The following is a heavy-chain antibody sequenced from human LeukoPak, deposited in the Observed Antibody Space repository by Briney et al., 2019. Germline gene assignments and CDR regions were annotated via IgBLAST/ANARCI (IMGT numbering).Heavy chain of an antibody. CDR1: GGSITNYY. D-gene: IGHD3-9*01. Sequence: PSETLSLTCSVSGGSITNYYWSWIRQPAGKGLEWIGRFYSRGTTYYNPPLRSRVSLSVDESKNQLSLKMYSVPAADTAVYYCVRDEGLTGYPDYWGQGTLVTVSS. CDR2: FYSRGTT. CDR3: VRDEGLTGYPDY. J-gene: IGHJ4*02. V-gene: IGHV4-4*07.